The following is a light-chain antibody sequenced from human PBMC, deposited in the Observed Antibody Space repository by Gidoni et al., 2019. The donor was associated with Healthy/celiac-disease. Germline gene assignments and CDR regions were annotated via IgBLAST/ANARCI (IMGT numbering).Light chain of an antibody. CDR2: GAS. J-gene: IGKJ3*01. CDR1: QSVSSSY. CDR3: QQYGSSPFA. Sequence: EIVLTQSRGTLFLSPGERATLSCRASQSVSSSYLAWYQQKPGQAPRLLIYGASSRATGIPDRFSGSGSGTDFTLTISRLEPEAFAVYYCQQYGSSPFAFGPGTKVDIK. V-gene: IGKV3-20*01.